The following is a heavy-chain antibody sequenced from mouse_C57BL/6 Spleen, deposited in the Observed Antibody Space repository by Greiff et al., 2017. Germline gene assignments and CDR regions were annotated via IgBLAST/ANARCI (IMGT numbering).Heavy chain of an antibody. CDR3: ARDPPYRWYFDV. Sequence: EVQLVESGPGLVKPSQSLSLTCSVTGYSITSGYYWNWIRQFPGNKLEWMGYISYDGSHNYNPSLKNRISITLDTSKNQFFLKLNSVTTENTATDYCARDPPYRWYFDVWGTGTTVTVSS. V-gene: IGHV3-6*01. CDR2: ISYDGSH. J-gene: IGHJ1*03. CDR1: GYSITSGYY.